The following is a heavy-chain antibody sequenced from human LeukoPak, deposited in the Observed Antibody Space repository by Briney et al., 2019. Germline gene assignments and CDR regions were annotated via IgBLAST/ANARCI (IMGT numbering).Heavy chain of an antibody. V-gene: IGHV4-59*01. CDR3: ARDWGGGYHGPFDS. CDR2: IYYSGTS. D-gene: IGHD1-26*01. J-gene: IGHJ4*02. CDR1: GDSISSYY. Sequence: SETLSLTCTVSGDSISSYYWSWIRQPPGRGLEWIGYIYYSGTSKYNPPLKSRVTISVDTSRSQFSLKLSSVTAADTAVYYCARDWGGGYHGPFDSWGQGTLVTVSS.